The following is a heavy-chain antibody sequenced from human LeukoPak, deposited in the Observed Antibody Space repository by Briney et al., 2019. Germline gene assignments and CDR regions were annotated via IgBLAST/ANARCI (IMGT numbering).Heavy chain of an antibody. D-gene: IGHD3-10*01. CDR3: ARAYGEYYRMDV. V-gene: IGHV3-48*01. Sequence: GGSLRLSCAASGFTFSSYSMNWVRQAPGKGLEWVSFISSSGSTMYFADSVKGRFTISRDNAKNSLYLQMSSLRAEDTAVYYCARAYGEYYRMDVWGKGTTVTVSS. CDR2: ISSSGSTM. CDR1: GFTFSSYS. J-gene: IGHJ6*04.